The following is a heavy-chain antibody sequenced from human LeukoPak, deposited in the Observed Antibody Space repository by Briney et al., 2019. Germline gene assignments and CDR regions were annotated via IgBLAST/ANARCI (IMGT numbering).Heavy chain of an antibody. J-gene: IGHJ5*02. CDR2: IKQDGSEK. Sequence: GGSLRLSCAASGFTFSSYWMSWVRQAPGKGLEWVANIKQDGSEKYYVDSVKGRFTISRDNAKNSLYLQMNSLRAEDTAVYYCAKDMGGSALDNFFDPWGQGTLVTVSS. D-gene: IGHD2-15*01. V-gene: IGHV3-7*01. CDR1: GFTFSSYW. CDR3: AKDMGGSALDNFFDP.